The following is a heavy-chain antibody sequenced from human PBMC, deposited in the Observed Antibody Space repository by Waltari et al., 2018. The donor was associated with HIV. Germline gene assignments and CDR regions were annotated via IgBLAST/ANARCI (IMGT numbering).Heavy chain of an antibody. J-gene: IGHJ4*02. V-gene: IGHV1-8*01. Sequence: QVQLVQSGAEVKKPGASVKVFCKASGYTFTSYDINSVRQATGQGLEWMGWMNPNSGNTGYAQKFQGRVTMTRNTSISTAFMEVSSLRSEDTAVYYCARVYYDSSGYYGAAGYWGQGTLVTVSS. D-gene: IGHD3-22*01. CDR3: ARVYYDSSGYYGAAGY. CDR2: MNPNSGNT. CDR1: GYTFTSYD.